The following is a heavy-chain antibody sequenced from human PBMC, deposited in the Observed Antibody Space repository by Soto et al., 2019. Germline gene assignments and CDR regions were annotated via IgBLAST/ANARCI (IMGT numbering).Heavy chain of an antibody. Sequence: ASVKVSCKASGYTFTSYGISWVRQAPGQGLEWMGWISAYNGNTNYAQKLQGRVTMTTDTSTSTAYMELRSLRSDDTAVYYCARGLRSSQVGPNWFDPWGQGTLVTVSS. J-gene: IGHJ5*02. CDR3: ARGLRSSQVGPNWFDP. V-gene: IGHV1-18*04. CDR2: ISAYNGNT. CDR1: GYTFTSYG. D-gene: IGHD6-6*01.